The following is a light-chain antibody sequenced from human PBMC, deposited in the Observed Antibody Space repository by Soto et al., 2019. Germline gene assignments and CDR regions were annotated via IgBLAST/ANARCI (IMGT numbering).Light chain of an antibody. CDR2: EDS. CDR1: SSDVGSYNR. V-gene: IGLV2-23*01. Sequence: QSALTQPASVSGSPGQSITISCTGISSDVGSYNRVSWYQRHPDKAPKLMIYEDSRRPSGVSDRFSGSKSGNTASLTISGLQAEDEADYYCWSYAGSNTYVILGGGTKLTVL. CDR3: WSYAGSNTYVI. J-gene: IGLJ2*01.